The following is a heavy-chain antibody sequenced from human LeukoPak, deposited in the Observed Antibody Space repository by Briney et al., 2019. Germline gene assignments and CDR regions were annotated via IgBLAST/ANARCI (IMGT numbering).Heavy chain of an antibody. CDR1: GYTFTRYG. CDR3: ARVSGSSWYLYYYYYMDV. D-gene: IGHD6-13*01. CDR2: ISAHNGNT. V-gene: IGHV1-18*01. J-gene: IGHJ6*03. Sequence: ASVKVSCKASGYTFTRYGITWVRQAPGQGLEWMGWISAHNGNTNYAQKLQGRVTMTRNTSISTAYMELSSLRSEDTAVYYCARVSGSSWYLYYYYYMDVWGKGTTVTISS.